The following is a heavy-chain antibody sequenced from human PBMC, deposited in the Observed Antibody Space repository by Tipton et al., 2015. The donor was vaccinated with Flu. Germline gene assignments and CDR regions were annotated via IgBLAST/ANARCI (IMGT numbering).Heavy chain of an antibody. Sequence: WIRQSPGKGLEWIGNIQYSGHTNYNPSLKSRVTIAVDTSKNQFSLQLSSVAAADTAVYYCARHVDRSWMLEFWGQGTVVTVSS. J-gene: IGHJ4*02. D-gene: IGHD3-10*01. CDR2: IQYSGHT. CDR3: ARHVDRSWMLEF. V-gene: IGHV4-61*07.